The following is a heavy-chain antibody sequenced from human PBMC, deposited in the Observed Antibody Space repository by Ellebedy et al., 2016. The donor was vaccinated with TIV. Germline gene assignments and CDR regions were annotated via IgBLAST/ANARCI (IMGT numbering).Heavy chain of an antibody. Sequence: AASVKVSCKVSQYTLTELSIYWVRQVPGKGLEWMGGFDPEEGDTIYAQKFQGRITMTENPSTDTAYMELTRLTSEDTAVYYCTTDRGRGSNFGLERDAFDIWGQGTMVTVSS. CDR2: FDPEEGDT. J-gene: IGHJ3*02. V-gene: IGHV1-24*01. CDR3: TTDRGRGSNFGLERDAFDI. D-gene: IGHD1-26*01. CDR1: QYTLTELS.